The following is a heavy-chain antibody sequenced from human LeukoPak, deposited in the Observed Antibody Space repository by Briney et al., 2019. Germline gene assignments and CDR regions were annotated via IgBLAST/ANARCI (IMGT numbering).Heavy chain of an antibody. Sequence: PGGSLRLSCAASGFTFSSYGMHWVRQAPGKGLEWVAVIWYDGSNKYYADSVKGRFTISRDNSKNTLYLQMNSLRAEDTAVYYCARAGLYNYYDSSGYFDYWGQGTLVTVSS. V-gene: IGHV3-33*01. J-gene: IGHJ4*02. CDR1: GFTFSSYG. CDR2: IWYDGSNK. CDR3: ARAGLYNYYDSSGYFDY. D-gene: IGHD3-22*01.